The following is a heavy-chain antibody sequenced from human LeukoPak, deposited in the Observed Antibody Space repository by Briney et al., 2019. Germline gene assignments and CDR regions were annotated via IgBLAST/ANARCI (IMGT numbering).Heavy chain of an antibody. CDR1: GGSISSYH. J-gene: IGHJ6*02. CDR3: ARGDLTTVTTYRRAYYYYGMDV. V-gene: IGHV4-59*01. D-gene: IGHD4-17*01. Sequence: SETLSLTCTVSGGSISSYHWSWIRQPPGKGLEWIGYIYYSGSTNYNPSLKSRVTISVDTSKNQFSLKLSSVTAADTAVYYCARGDLTTVTTYRRAYYYYGMDVWGQGTTVTVSS. CDR2: IYYSGST.